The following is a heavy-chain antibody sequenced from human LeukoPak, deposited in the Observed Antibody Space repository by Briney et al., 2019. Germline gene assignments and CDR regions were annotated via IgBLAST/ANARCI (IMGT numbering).Heavy chain of an antibody. CDR1: GGSISSYY. CDR3: ARYYYDGSGYYYVEY. J-gene: IGHJ4*02. CDR2: IYYSGST. V-gene: IGHV4-59*08. D-gene: IGHD3-22*01. Sequence: SETLSLTCTVSGGSISSYYWSWIRQPPGKGLEWIGYIYYSGSTNYNPSLKSRVTISVDTSKNQFSLKLSSVTAADTAVYYCARYYYDGSGYYYVEYWGQGTLVTVSS.